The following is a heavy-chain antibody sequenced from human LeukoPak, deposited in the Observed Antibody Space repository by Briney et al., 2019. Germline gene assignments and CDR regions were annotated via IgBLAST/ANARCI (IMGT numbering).Heavy chain of an antibody. D-gene: IGHD3-16*01. Sequence: GGSLRLSCAASGFTFSSYAMSWVRQAPGKGLEWVSAISGSGGSTYYADSVKGRFTISRDNSKNTLYLQMNSLRAEDTAVYYCAKEMGDSSPSPMYYYMDVWGKGTTVTVSS. CDR1: GFTFSSYA. CDR2: ISGSGGST. V-gene: IGHV3-23*01. CDR3: AKEMGDSSPSPMYYYMDV. J-gene: IGHJ6*03.